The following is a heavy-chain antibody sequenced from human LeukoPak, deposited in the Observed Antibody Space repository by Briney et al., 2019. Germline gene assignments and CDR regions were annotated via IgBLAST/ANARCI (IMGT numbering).Heavy chain of an antibody. CDR2: ISYDGSNK. J-gene: IGHJ4*02. V-gene: IGHV3-30*18. D-gene: IGHD2-2*01. Sequence: GGSLRLSCAASGFTFSSYGMHWVRQAPGKGLEWVAVISYDGSNKYYADSVKGRFTISRDNSKNTLYLQMNSLRAEDTAVYYCAKWGPRGIVVVPAADFDYWGQGTLVTVSS. CDR1: GFTFSSYG. CDR3: AKWGPRGIVVVPAADFDY.